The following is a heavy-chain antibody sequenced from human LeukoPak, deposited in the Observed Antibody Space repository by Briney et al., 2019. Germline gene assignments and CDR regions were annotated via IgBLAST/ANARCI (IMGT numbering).Heavy chain of an antibody. CDR1: GGSMNSGGYS. CDR3: ARASDSGSYWVID. V-gene: IGHV4-30-2*01. D-gene: IGHD3-10*01. J-gene: IGHJ4*02. CDR2: IYHSGST. Sequence: PSETLSLTCAVSGGSMNSGGYSWSWIRQPPGKGLEWIGYIYHSGSTYYTPSLKSRVTISVDRSKNQFSLKLSSVTAADTAVYYCARASDSGSYWVIDWGQGTLVTVSS.